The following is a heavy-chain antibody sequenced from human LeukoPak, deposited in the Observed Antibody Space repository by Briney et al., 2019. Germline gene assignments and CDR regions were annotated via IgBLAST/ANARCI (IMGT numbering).Heavy chain of an antibody. J-gene: IGHJ4*02. V-gene: IGHV3-23*01. CDR1: GFIFRNHA. CDR3: AKSLGNQGVIDY. D-gene: IGHD3-10*01. CDR2: VSASGGST. Sequence: GGSLRLSCAASGFIFRNHAMNWVRQAPGQGLEWVSGVSASGGSTFNTDSVKGRFSISRGNSKNTLYLEMNSLRPEDTALYYCAKSLGNQGVIDYWGQGTLVPVSS.